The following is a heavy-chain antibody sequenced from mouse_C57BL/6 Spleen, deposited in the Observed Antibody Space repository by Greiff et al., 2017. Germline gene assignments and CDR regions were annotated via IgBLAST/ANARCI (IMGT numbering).Heavy chain of an antibody. CDR3: ARSTSLLANFDY. V-gene: IGHV1-55*01. Sequence: PGQGLEWIGDIYPGSGSTNYNEKFKSKATLTVDTSSSTAYMQLSSLTSEDSAVYYCARSTSLLANFDYWGQGTTLTVSS. D-gene: IGHD2-1*01. CDR2: IYPGSGST. J-gene: IGHJ2*01.